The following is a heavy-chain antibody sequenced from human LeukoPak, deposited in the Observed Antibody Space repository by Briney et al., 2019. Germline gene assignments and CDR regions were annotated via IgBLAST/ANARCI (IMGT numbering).Heavy chain of an antibody. CDR1: GFSLSTSRMS. V-gene: IGHV2-70*11. CDR2: IDWDDDE. D-gene: IGHD1-26*01. J-gene: IGHJ4*02. CDR3: ARMNIGSYYFDF. Sequence: SGPTLVNPTQTLTLTCTFSGFSLSTSRMSVSWIRQPPGKALEWLARIDWDDDEYYSTSLKTRLTISKDTPKNQVVLSMTNMDPVDTATYFCARMNIGSYYFDFWGQGTVVTVS.